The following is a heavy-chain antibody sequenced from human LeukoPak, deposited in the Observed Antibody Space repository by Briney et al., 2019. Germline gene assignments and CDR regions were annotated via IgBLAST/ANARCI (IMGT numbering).Heavy chain of an antibody. V-gene: IGHV3-66*01. J-gene: IGHJ6*02. Sequence: PGGSLRLSCAASGFTVSSNYMSWVRQAPGKGLEWVSVIYSGGSTYYADSVKGRFTISRDNSKNTLYLQMNSLRAEDTAVYYCARDSDGRGWYYHYYYGMDVWGQGTTVTVSS. CDR1: GFTVSSNY. CDR3: ARDSDGRGWYYHYYYGMDV. CDR2: IYSGGST. D-gene: IGHD6-19*01.